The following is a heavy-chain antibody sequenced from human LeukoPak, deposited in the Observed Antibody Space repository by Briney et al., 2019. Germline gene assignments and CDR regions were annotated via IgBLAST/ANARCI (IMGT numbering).Heavy chain of an antibody. CDR3: ARQNDFRLDY. V-gene: IGHV5-51*01. CDR2: IYPGDSDT. J-gene: IGHJ4*02. D-gene: IGHD3-3*01. Sequence: GESLRISCKGSGYTFSSYWIGWVRQVPGKGLEWMGIIYPGDSDTRYSPSLQGQVTISVDTSIGTAYLQWSSLKASDTAIYYCARQNDFRLDYWGQGTLVTVSS. CDR1: GYTFSSYW.